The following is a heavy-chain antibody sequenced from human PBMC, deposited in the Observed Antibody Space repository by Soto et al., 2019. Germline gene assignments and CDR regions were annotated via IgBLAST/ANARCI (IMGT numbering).Heavy chain of an antibody. D-gene: IGHD2-15*01. V-gene: IGHV3-21*01. Sequence: EVQLVESGGGLVKPGGSLRLSCAASGLTFSSYSMNWVRQAPGKGLEWVSSISSSSSYIYYADSVKGRFTISRDNAKNSRYLQMNSLRAEDTAVYYCASHAHCSGGSCRSFAFDIWGQGRMVTVSS. CDR3: ASHAHCSGGSCRSFAFDI. CDR2: ISSSSSYI. J-gene: IGHJ3*02. CDR1: GLTFSSYS.